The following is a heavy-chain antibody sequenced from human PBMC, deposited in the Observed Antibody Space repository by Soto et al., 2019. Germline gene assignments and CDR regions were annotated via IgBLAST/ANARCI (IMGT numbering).Heavy chain of an antibody. J-gene: IGHJ4*02. V-gene: IGHV1-69*04. D-gene: IGHD5-12*01. Sequence: ASVKVSCKASGGTFSSYTISWVRQAPGQGLEWMGRIIPILGIANYAQKFQGRVTITADKSTSTAYMELSSLRSEDTAVYYCARDRGYSGYDCAWDYWGQGTLVTVSS. CDR2: IIPILGIA. CDR1: GGTFSSYT. CDR3: ARDRGYSGYDCAWDY.